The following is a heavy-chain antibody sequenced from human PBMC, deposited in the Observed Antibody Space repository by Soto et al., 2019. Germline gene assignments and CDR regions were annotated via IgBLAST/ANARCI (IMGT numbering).Heavy chain of an antibody. J-gene: IGHJ4*02. V-gene: IGHV3-30-3*01. CDR3: ARGEVVPTVTSDLGYYFDY. CDR2: ISYDGSNK. CDR1: GFTFSSYA. Sequence: GGSLRLSCASSGFTFSSYAMHLVRQASGKGLEWVAVISYDGSNKYYADSVKGRFTISRDNSKNTLYLQMNSLRAEDTAVYYCARGEVVPTVTSDLGYYFDYWGQGTLVTVSS. D-gene: IGHD4-4*01.